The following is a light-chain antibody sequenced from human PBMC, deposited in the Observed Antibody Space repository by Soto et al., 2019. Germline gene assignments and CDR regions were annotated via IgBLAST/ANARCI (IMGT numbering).Light chain of an antibody. J-gene: IGKJ2*01. Sequence: DIQLTQSPSSLSASVGDRVTITCRASQSISSYLHWYQQKPGKAPKLLIYAASSLQSGVPSRFSGSGSETDCTLTISSLQPEDFATYYCQQSYSTPQYTFGQGTKLEIK. CDR1: QSISSY. V-gene: IGKV1-39*01. CDR2: AAS. CDR3: QQSYSTPQYT.